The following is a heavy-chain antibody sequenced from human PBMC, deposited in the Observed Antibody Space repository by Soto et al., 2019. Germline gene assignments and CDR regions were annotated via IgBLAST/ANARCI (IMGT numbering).Heavy chain of an antibody. V-gene: IGHV4-30-2*02. Sequence: SETLSLTCAVSGGSISSGGYSWSWIRQPPGKGLEWIGYIYYSGSTYYNPSLKSRVTMSVDTSKNQFSLKLTSVNAADTAVYYCTRGGDGYKNGHWGQGTLVTVSS. J-gene: IGHJ4*02. CDR3: TRGGDGYKNGH. CDR2: IYYSGST. D-gene: IGHD2-21*01. CDR1: GGSISSGGYS.